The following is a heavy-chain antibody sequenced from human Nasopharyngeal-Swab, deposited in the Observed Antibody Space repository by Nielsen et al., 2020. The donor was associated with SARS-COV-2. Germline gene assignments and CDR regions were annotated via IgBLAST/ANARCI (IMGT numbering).Heavy chain of an antibody. Sequence: VRQMPGKGLEWVGVIYPGDSDTRYSPSFQGQVTISADKSISTAYLQWSSLKASDTAMYYCARVITFGGVIVSSFDYWGQGTLVTVSS. J-gene: IGHJ4*02. CDR3: ARVITFGGVIVSSFDY. V-gene: IGHV5-51*01. D-gene: IGHD3-16*02. CDR2: IYPGDSDT.